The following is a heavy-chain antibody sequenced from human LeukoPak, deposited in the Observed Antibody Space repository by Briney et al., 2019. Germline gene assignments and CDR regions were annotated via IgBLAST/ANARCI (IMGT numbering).Heavy chain of an antibody. V-gene: IGHV3-23*01. Sequence: GGSLRLSCAASGFTFSSYAMSWVRQAPGKGLEWVSAISGSGGSTYYADSVKGRFTISRDNPKNTLYLQMNSLRAEDTAVYYCARSAKYCSSTSCTPDNWFDPWGQGTLVTVSS. CDR3: ARSAKYCSSTSCTPDNWFDP. J-gene: IGHJ5*02. CDR2: ISGSGGST. D-gene: IGHD2-2*01. CDR1: GFTFSSYA.